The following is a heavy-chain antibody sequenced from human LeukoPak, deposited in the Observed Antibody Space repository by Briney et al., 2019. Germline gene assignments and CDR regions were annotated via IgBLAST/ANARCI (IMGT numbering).Heavy chain of an antibody. Sequence: GGSLRLSCAASGLTFSSYWMNWVRQVPGKGLEWVANIKGDGREKYYVDSVKGRFTISRDNAKNSLYLQMNSLRAEDTAVYYCARDRGAATGTISLDYWGQGTLVTVSS. CDR2: IKGDGREK. V-gene: IGHV3-7*01. CDR1: GLTFSSYW. CDR3: ARDRGAATGTISLDY. D-gene: IGHD1-1*01. J-gene: IGHJ4*02.